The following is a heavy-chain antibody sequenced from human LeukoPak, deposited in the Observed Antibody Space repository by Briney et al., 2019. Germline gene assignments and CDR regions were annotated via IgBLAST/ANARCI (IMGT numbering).Heavy chain of an antibody. CDR2: ISSSSSYI. V-gene: IGHV3-21*01. CDR3: ARWIAVAGSQAWFDP. Sequence: PGGSLRLSCAASGFTFSSYSMNWVRQAPGKGLEWVSSISSSSSYIYYADSVKGRFTISRDNAKNSLYLQMNSLRAEDTAVYYCARWIAVAGSQAWFDPWGQGTLVTVSS. D-gene: IGHD6-19*01. J-gene: IGHJ5*02. CDR1: GFTFSSYS.